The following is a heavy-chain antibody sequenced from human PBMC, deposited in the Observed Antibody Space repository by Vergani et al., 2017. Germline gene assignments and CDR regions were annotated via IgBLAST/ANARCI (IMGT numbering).Heavy chain of an antibody. Sequence: QVQLVESGGGLVKPGGSLRLSCAASGFTFSDYYMSWIRQAPGKGLEWVSYISSSSSYIYYADSVKGRFTISRDNAKNALYLQMNSLRAEDTAVYYCARLNDYGDYESDYWGQGTLVTVSS. J-gene: IGHJ4*02. V-gene: IGHV3-11*06. CDR1: GFTFSDYY. D-gene: IGHD4-17*01. CDR2: ISSSSSYI. CDR3: ARLNDYGDYESDY.